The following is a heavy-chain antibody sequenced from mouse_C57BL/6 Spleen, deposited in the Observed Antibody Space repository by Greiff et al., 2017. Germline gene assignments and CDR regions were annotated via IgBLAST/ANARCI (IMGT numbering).Heavy chain of an antibody. Sequence: QVQLQQPGAELVRPGSSMKLSCKASGYTFTSYWMHWVKQRPIQGLEWIGNIDPSDSETHYNQKFKDKATLTVDKSSSTAYMQLSSLTSEDSAVYYYARRGVVGAMDYWGQGTSVTVSS. J-gene: IGHJ4*01. V-gene: IGHV1-52*01. CDR2: IDPSDSET. CDR3: ARRGVVGAMDY. CDR1: GYTFTSYW. D-gene: IGHD1-1*01.